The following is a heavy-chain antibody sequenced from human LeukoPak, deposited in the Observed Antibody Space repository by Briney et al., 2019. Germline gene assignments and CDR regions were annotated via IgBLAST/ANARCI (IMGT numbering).Heavy chain of an antibody. V-gene: IGHV4-34*01. D-gene: IGHD1-26*01. Sequence: SETLSLTCAVYGGSFSGYYWSWIRQPPGKGLEWIGEINHSGSTNYNPSLKSRVTISVDTSKNQFSLKLSSVTAADTAVYYCARGSSGSYYYYYYYMDVWGKGTTVTVSS. CDR2: INHSGST. CDR1: GGSFSGYY. CDR3: ARGSSGSYYYYYYYMDV. J-gene: IGHJ6*03.